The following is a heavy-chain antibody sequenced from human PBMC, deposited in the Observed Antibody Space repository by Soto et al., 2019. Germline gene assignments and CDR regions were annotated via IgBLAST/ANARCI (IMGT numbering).Heavy chain of an antibody. Sequence: QVQLVQSGAEVRKPGSSVKVSCKASGGTFSSDAVSWARQAPGQGLEWMGGLIPILGTTHYAQKFQGRDTITADESTNTAYMELSSLRSDDTAVYYCARASGYVSGWYHDYWGQGTRVTVSS. CDR2: LIPILGTT. J-gene: IGHJ4*02. CDR3: ARASGYVSGWYHDY. D-gene: IGHD6-19*01. CDR1: GGTFSSDA. V-gene: IGHV1-69*01.